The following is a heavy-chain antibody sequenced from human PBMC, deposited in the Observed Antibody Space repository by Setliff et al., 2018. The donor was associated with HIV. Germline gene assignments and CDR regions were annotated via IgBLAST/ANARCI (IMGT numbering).Heavy chain of an antibody. CDR2: INHSGNT. Sequence: KASETLSLTCTVSGYSISSGYYWTWIRQPPGKGLEWIGEINHSGNTNYNPSLKSRVTMSVDTSKNQFSLKLNSVTAADTAVYYCARMDTSYRSFEYWGQGTLVTVSS. V-gene: IGHV4-38-2*02. CDR3: ARMDTSYRSFEY. D-gene: IGHD5-18*01. J-gene: IGHJ4*02. CDR1: GYSISSGYY.